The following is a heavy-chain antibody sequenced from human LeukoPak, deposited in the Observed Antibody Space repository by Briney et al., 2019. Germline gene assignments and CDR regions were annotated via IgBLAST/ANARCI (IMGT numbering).Heavy chain of an antibody. CDR1: GFTFDDYG. CDR3: AELGITMIGGV. CDR2: INWNGGST. D-gene: IGHD3-10*02. Sequence: GGSLRLSCAASGFTFDDYGMSWVRQAPGRGLEWVSGINWNGGSTGYADSVKGRFTISRDNAKNSLYLQMNSLRAEDTAVYYCAELGITMIGGVWGKGTTVTISS. J-gene: IGHJ6*04. V-gene: IGHV3-20*04.